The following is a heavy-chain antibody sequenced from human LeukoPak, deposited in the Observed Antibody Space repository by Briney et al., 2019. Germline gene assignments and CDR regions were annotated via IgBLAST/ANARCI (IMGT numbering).Heavy chain of an antibody. CDR3: AGYDSYGAYFDY. CDR1: GGSISSYY. V-gene: IGHV4-59*08. CDR2: IYYSGST. J-gene: IGHJ4*02. D-gene: IGHD5-18*01. Sequence: SETLSLTCTVSGGSISSYYWSWIRQPPGKGLEWIGYIYYSGSTNYNPSLKSRVTISVDTSKNQFSLKLSSVTAADTAVYYCAGYDSYGAYFDYWGQGTLVTVSS.